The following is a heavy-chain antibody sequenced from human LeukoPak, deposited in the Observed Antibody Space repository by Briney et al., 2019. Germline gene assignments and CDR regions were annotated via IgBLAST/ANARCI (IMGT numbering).Heavy chain of an antibody. CDR2: ISTSGSTI. CDR3: ARRDSYSSYMDV. Sequence: GGSLRLSCAVSGFTFSDYYMSWIRQAPGKGLEWISYISTSGSTIYYVDSVKGRFTISRDNAKNSLYLQLHSLRVDDTAVYYCARRDSYSSYMDVWGKGTTVTVSS. V-gene: IGHV3-11*04. CDR1: GFTFSDYY. J-gene: IGHJ6*03.